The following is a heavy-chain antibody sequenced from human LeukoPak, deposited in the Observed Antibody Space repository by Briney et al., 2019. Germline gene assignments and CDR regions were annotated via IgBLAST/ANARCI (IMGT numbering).Heavy chain of an antibody. CDR3: ARALVGAPFDY. V-gene: IGHV1-18*01. CDR2: ISAYNGNT. J-gene: IGHJ4*02. D-gene: IGHD1-26*01. Sequence: AASVKVSCKASGYTSTSYGISWVRQAPGQGLEWMGWISAYNGNTNYAQKLQGRVTMTTDTSTSTAYMELRSLRSNDTAVYYCARALVGAPFDYWGQGTLVTVSS. CDR1: GYTSTSYG.